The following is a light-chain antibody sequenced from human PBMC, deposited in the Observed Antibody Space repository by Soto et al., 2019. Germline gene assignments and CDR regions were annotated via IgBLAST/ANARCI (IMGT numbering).Light chain of an antibody. J-gene: IGKJ5*01. CDR1: QSARIS. CDR2: DVS. Sequence: VLTQSPATLSVSQGGRATLSCRASQSARISLGWYQQKPGQAPRLLIYDVSTRATGVPARFSGSGSGTEFTLTISSPQSEDFAVYYCQQYNNWPPTFGQGTRLEIK. V-gene: IGKV3-15*01. CDR3: QQYNNWPPT.